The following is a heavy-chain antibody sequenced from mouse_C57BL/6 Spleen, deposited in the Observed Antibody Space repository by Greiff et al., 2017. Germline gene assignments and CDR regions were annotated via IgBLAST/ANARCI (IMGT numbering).Heavy chain of an antibody. J-gene: IGHJ4*01. CDR2: IRSKSSNYAT. V-gene: IGHV10-3*01. CDR3: VRDGPYDYPYYAMDY. CDR1: GFTFNTYA. Sequence: EVQGVESGGGLVQPKGSLKLSCAASGFTFNTYAMHWVRQAPGKGLEWVARIRSKSSNYATYYADSVKDRFTISRDDSQSMLYLQMNNLKTEDTAMYYCVRDGPYDYPYYAMDYWGQGTSVTVSS. D-gene: IGHD2-4*01.